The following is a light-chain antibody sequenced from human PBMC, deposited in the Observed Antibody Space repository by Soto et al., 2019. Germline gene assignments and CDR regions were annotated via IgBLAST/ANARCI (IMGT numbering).Light chain of an antibody. V-gene: IGLV1-40*01. CDR2: GNS. CDR1: SSNIGAGYD. CDR3: QSYDSSLSGVV. Sequence: QSVLTQPPSVSGAPGQRVTISCTGSSSNIGAGYDVHWYQQLPGTAPKLLIYGNSSRPSGVPDRFSGSKSGTSASLAITGLQAEDDADYYCQSYDSSLSGVVFGGGTKLTVL. J-gene: IGLJ2*01.